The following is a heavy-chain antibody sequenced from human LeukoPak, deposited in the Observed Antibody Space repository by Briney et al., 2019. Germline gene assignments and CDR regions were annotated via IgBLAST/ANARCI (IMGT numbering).Heavy chain of an antibody. D-gene: IGHD3-10*01. CDR1: GGSISSYY. CDR2: IYYSGRT. Sequence: SESLSLTCTVSGGSISSYYWSWIRQPPGKGLECIGDIYYSGRTNYNPAVKSRVTISLDTSKNQFSLKLRSVTAADTAVYYCARHRFGELDYWGQGTLVTVSS. V-gene: IGHV4-59*01. J-gene: IGHJ4*02. CDR3: ARHRFGELDY.